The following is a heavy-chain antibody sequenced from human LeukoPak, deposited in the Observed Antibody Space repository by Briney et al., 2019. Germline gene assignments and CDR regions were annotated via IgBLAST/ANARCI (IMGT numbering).Heavy chain of an antibody. V-gene: IGHV4-59*08. Sequence: SETLSLTCTVSGGSISNSYWSWIRQPPGKGLEWIGYIYYSGSTNYNPSLKSRVTISVDTSKNQFSLKLSPVTAADTAVYYCARHKGRDGYNVNYFDYWGQGTLVTVSS. CDR1: GGSISNSY. D-gene: IGHD5-24*01. CDR2: IYYSGST. CDR3: ARHKGRDGYNVNYFDY. J-gene: IGHJ4*02.